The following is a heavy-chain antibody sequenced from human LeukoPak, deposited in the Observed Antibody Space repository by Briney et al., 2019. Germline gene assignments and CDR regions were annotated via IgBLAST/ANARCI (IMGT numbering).Heavy chain of an antibody. CDR2: IRYDGSNK. CDR3: AKSRSGYYQLAFDI. J-gene: IGHJ3*02. CDR1: GFTFSSYG. D-gene: IGHD3-22*01. Sequence: GGSLRLSCAASGFTFSSYGMHWVRQAPGKGLEWVAFIRYDGSNKYYAASVKGRFTISRDNSKNTLYLQMNSLRAEDTAVYYCAKSRSGYYQLAFDIWGQGTMVTVSS. V-gene: IGHV3-30*02.